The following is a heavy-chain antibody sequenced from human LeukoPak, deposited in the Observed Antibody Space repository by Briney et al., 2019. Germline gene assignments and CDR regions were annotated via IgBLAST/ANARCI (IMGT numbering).Heavy chain of an antibody. J-gene: IGHJ4*02. Sequence: GGSLKLSCAASGFTFSSYWMHWVRQAPGKGLVWVSRINGDGSSTSYADSVRGRFSISRDNAKNTLYLQMNSLRAEDTAVYYCARGLSGYASSLGYWGQGTLVTVSA. V-gene: IGHV3-74*01. CDR2: INGDGSST. D-gene: IGHD6-6*01. CDR1: GFTFSSYW. CDR3: ARGLSGYASSLGY.